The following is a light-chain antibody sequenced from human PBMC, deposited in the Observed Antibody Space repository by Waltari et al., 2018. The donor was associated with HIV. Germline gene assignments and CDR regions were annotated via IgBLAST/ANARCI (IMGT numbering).Light chain of an antibody. CDR2: RDN. CDR1: SANVGNT. J-gene: IGLJ3*02. CDR3: AAWDDTLYGWV. V-gene: IGLV1-47*01. Sequence: QSVLTQPPSASGTPGQRVTISCSGSSANVGNTVYWYQQLPGTAPKVLIYRDNQSPSGVPDRFSGSRSGTSASLDVSGLRSEDEATYFCAAWDDTLYGWVFGGGTKLTVL.